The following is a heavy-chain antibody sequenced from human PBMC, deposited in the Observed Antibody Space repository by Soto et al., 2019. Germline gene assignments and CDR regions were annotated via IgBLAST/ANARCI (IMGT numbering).Heavy chain of an antibody. CDR2: ISVTGGRT. CDR1: GFTFSSYT. CDR3: AKAGGYMYEGFDI. J-gene: IGHJ3*02. V-gene: IGHV3-23*01. D-gene: IGHD5-12*01. Sequence: EVQLLESGGALVQPGGSLRLSCAASGFTFSSYTMTWVRQAPGKGLEWVSGISVTGGRTYYADSVKGRFTISRDDSKKTLSMEINSLIGDDTAVYYCAKAGGYMYEGFDIWGQVTKVTVCS.